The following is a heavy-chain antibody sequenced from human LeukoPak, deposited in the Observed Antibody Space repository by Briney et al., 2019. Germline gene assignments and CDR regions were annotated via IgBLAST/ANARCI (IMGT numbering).Heavy chain of an antibody. CDR1: GFTFSSYA. CDR2: ISGSGGST. V-gene: IGHV3-23*01. J-gene: IGHJ4*02. Sequence: GGSLRLSCAASGFTFSSYAMSWVRQAPGKGLEWVSAISGSGGSTYYADSVKGRFTISRDNSKNTPYLQMNSLRAEDTAVYYCAKDQGRSTAGKDYWGQGTLVTVSS. D-gene: IGHD3-10*01. CDR3: AKDQGRSTAGKDY.